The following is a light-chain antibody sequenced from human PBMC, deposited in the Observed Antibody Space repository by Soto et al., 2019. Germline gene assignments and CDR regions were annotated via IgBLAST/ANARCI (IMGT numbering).Light chain of an antibody. J-gene: IGKJ1*01. CDR3: QQRSNWPPWT. CDR2: DAS. CDR1: QSVSSY. V-gene: IGKV3-11*01. Sequence: EIVLTQSPVTLSLSPGERATLSCRASQSVSSYLAWYQQKPGQAPRLLIYDASNRATGIPARFSGSGSGTDFTLTISSLEPEDFAVYYCQQRSNWPPWTFGQGNKVEIK.